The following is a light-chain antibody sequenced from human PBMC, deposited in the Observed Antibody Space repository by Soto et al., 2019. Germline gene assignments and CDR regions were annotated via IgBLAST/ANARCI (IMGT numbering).Light chain of an antibody. CDR3: QQYNHWPPTWT. CDR1: QTLSTN. J-gene: IGKJ1*01. Sequence: VMTQSPATLSVSPGERATLSCRASQTLSTNLAWYQQKPGQPPRLLIYGASTRATGVPARFGGSGSGTDFTLTISSLQSEDSAVYYCQQYNHWPPTWTLGQGTKVEVK. CDR2: GAS. V-gene: IGKV3-15*01.